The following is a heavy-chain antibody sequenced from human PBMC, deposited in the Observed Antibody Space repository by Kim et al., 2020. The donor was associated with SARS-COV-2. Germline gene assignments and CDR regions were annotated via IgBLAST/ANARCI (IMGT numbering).Heavy chain of an antibody. J-gene: IGHJ4*02. V-gene: IGHV3-15*01. CDR3: TTDGAWFDY. D-gene: IGHD3-16*01. Sequence: TTDYAAPVKGRCTISRDDSKNTLYLQMNSLKTEDTAVYYCTTDGAWFDYWGQGTLVTVSS. CDR2: TT.